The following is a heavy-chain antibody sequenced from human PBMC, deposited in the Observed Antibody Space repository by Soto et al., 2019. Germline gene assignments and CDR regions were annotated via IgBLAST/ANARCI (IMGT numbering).Heavy chain of an antibody. CDR2: IYASGST. D-gene: IGHD2-2*01. Sequence: QVQLQESGPGLVKPSETLSLTCTVSGGSISNYYWSWIRQPAGKGLEWIGHIYASGSTNYNPSLKSRGTTSVDTSTNPFSLKLRSVTAADTAVYYCARDVYGSSTSGYYYYGMDVWGQGTTVTVSS. J-gene: IGHJ6*02. CDR1: GGSISNYY. CDR3: ARDVYGSSTSGYYYYGMDV. V-gene: IGHV4-4*07.